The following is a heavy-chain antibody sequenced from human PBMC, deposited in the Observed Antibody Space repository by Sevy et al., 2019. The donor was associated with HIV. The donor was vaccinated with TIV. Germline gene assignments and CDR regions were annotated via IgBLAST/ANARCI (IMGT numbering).Heavy chain of an antibody. J-gene: IGHJ6*03. CDR1: GFTFSNAW. CDR2: IKSKTDGGTT. V-gene: IGHV3-15*01. D-gene: IGHD2-21*01. CDR3: IRTGWVAIDYYYYYMDV. Sequence: GGSLRLSCAASGFTFSNAWMSWVRQAPGKGLEWVGRIKSKTDGGTTDYAAPVKGRFTISRDDSKNTLYLQMNSLKTEDTAVYYCIRTGWVAIDYYYYYMDVWGKGTTVTVSS.